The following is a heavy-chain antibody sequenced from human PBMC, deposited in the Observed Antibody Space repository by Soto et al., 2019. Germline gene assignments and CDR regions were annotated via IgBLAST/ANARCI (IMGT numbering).Heavy chain of an antibody. Sequence: SVKVSCKASGGTFSSYTISWVRQAPGQGLEWMGRIIPILGIANYAQKFQGRVTITADKSTSTAYVELSSLRSEDTAVYYCARGPYNNFLVAPVDYWGQGTLVTVSS. CDR3: ARGPYNNFLVAPVDY. D-gene: IGHD1-1*01. CDR1: GGTFSSYT. CDR2: IIPILGIA. J-gene: IGHJ4*02. V-gene: IGHV1-69*02.